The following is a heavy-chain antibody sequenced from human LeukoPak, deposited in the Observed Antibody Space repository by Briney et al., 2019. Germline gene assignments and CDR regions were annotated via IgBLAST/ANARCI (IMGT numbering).Heavy chain of an antibody. J-gene: IGHJ4*02. V-gene: IGHV4-59*08. CDR2: IYYSGST. D-gene: IGHD6-19*01. CDR1: GGSLSSYY. CDR3: ARPGGRSGWKTFDY. Sequence: SETLSLTCTVSGGSLSSYYWSWIRQPPGKGLEWIGYIYYSGSTNYNPSLKSRVTISVDTSKNQFSLKLSSVTAADTAVYYCARPGGRSGWKTFDYWGQGTLVTVSS.